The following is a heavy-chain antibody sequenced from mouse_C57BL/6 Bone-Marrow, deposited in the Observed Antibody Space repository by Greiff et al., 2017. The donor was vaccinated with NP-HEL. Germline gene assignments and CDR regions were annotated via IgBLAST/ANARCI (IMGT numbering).Heavy chain of an antibody. CDR2: IDPSDSYT. J-gene: IGHJ3*01. CDR1: GYTFTSYW. Sequence: VQLQQPGAELVKPGASVKLSCKASGYTFTSYWMQWVKQRPGQGLEWIGEIDPSDSYTNYNQKFKGKATLTVETSSSTAYMQLSSLTSEDSAVYYCARSGIYYDYFAYWGQGTLVTVSA. CDR3: ARSGIYYDYFAY. V-gene: IGHV1-50*01. D-gene: IGHD2-4*01.